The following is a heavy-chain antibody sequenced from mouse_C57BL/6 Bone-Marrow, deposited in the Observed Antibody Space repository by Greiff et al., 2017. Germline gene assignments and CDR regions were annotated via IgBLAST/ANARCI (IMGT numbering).Heavy chain of an antibody. D-gene: IGHD1-2*01. V-gene: IGHV1-66*01. CDR2: IYPGSGNT. CDR3: ARSATRAWFAY. CDR1: GYSFTSYY. Sequence: VQLQQSGPELVKPGASVKISCKASGYSFTSYYIHWVKQRPGQGLEWIGWIYPGSGNTKYNEKFKGKATLTADTSSSTAYMQLSSLTSEDSAVYYCARSATRAWFAYWGQGTLVTVSA. J-gene: IGHJ3*01.